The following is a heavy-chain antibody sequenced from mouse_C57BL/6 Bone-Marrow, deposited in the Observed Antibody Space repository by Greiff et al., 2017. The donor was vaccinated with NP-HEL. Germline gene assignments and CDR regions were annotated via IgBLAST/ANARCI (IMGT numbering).Heavy chain of an antibody. Sequence: QVQLQQPGAELVRPGTSVKLSCKASGYTFTSYWMHWVKQRPGQGLEWIGVIDPSDSYTNYNQKFKGKATLTVDTSSSTAYMQLSSLTSEDSAVYYCARDSLWYFDVWGTGTTVTVSS. CDR3: ARDSLWYFDV. CDR2: IDPSDSYT. J-gene: IGHJ1*03. V-gene: IGHV1-59*01. D-gene: IGHD2-12*01. CDR1: GYTFTSYW.